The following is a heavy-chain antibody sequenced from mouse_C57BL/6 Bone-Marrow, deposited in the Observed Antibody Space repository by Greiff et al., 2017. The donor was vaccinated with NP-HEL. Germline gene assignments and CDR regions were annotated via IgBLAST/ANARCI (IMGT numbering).Heavy chain of an antibody. Sequence: QVQLKQSGAELMKPGASVKLSCKATGYTFTGYWIEWVKQRPGHGLEWIGEILPGSGSTNYNEKFKGKATLTADTSSNTAYMQLSSLTTEDSAIYYCARITTVYYAMDYWGQGTSVTVSS. CDR3: ARITTVYYAMDY. D-gene: IGHD1-1*01. J-gene: IGHJ4*01. V-gene: IGHV1-9*01. CDR1: GYTFTGYW. CDR2: ILPGSGST.